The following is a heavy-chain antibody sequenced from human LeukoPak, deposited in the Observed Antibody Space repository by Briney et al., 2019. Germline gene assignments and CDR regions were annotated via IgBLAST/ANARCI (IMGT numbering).Heavy chain of an antibody. CDR2: IIPIFGTA. Sequence: SVKVSCKASGGTFSSYAISWVRQAPGQGLEWMGGIIPIFGTANYAQKFQGRVTITADKSTSTAYMELNSLRAEDTAVYYCARSRDYSGYAPSPDAFDIWGQGTMVTVSS. V-gene: IGHV1-69*06. D-gene: IGHD5-12*01. CDR1: GGTFSSYA. CDR3: ARSRDYSGYAPSPDAFDI. J-gene: IGHJ3*02.